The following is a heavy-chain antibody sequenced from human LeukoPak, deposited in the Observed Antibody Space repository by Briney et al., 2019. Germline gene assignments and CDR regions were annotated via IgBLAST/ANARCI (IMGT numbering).Heavy chain of an antibody. D-gene: IGHD3-22*01. CDR2: ISAYNGNT. CDR3: ARRAYDSSGYLYFDY. Sequence: RASVKVSCKASGYTFTSYGISWVRQAPGQGLEWMGWISAYNGNTNYAQKLQGRVTVTTDTSTSTAYMELRSLRSDDTAVYYCARRAYDSSGYLYFDYWGQGTLVTVSS. V-gene: IGHV1-18*01. CDR1: GYTFTSYG. J-gene: IGHJ4*02.